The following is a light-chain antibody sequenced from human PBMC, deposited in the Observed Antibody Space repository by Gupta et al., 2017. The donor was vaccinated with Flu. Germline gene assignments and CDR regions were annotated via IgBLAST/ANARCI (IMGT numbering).Light chain of an antibody. J-gene: IGKJ5*01. CDR3: QHYNNSPLIT. V-gene: IGKV3-15*01. CDR2: GAS. CDR1: QSVSSN. Sequence: EIVMTQAPATLSVSPGERATLSCRASQSVSSNFAWYQQKPGQAPRLLIYGASTRATGTPARFSGSSYGTEFTLTISMRQSEDFAVYYCQHYNNSPLITFGQGTRLEIK.